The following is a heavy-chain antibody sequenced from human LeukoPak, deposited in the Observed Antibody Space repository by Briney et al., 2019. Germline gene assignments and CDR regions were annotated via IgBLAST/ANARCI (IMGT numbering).Heavy chain of an antibody. CDR3: ARAYGSGSSNYYYYMDV. V-gene: IGHV1-8*01. CDR2: MNPNSGNT. Sequence: ASVKVSCKASGYTFTSYDINWVRQATGQGLEWMGWMNPNSGNTGYAQKFQGRVTMTRNTSISTAYMELSSLRSEDTAVYYCARAYGSGSSNYYYYMDVWGKGTTVTISS. D-gene: IGHD3-10*01. J-gene: IGHJ6*03. CDR1: GYTFTSYD.